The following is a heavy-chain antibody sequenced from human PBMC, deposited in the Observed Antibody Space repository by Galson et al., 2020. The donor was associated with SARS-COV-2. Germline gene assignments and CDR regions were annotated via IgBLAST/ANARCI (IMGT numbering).Heavy chain of an antibody. CDR2: ISWNSGSI. Sequence: GGSLRLSCAASGFTFDDYAMHWVRQAPGKGLEWVSGISWNSGSIGYADSVKGRFTISRDNAKNSLYLQMNSLRAEDTALYYCAKDTGDYSNRGLFDPWGQGTLVTVSS. CDR3: AKDTGDYSNRGLFDP. D-gene: IGHD4-17*01. CDR1: GFTFDDYA. V-gene: IGHV3-9*01. J-gene: IGHJ5*02.